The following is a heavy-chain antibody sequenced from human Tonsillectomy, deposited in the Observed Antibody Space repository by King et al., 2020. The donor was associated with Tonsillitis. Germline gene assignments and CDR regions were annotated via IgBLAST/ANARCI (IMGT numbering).Heavy chain of an antibody. Sequence: VQLVESGGGLVRPGGSLRLSCAASVFTFSSYAMHWVRQSPGKGLEYVSAISSNGGSTFYANSVKGRFTIHRDNSKNTVYLKMGSLRAEDMAVYYCARGSDYYYTYFDSWGQGTLVTVSS. CDR2: ISSNGGST. CDR3: ARGSDYYYTYFDS. J-gene: IGHJ4*02. V-gene: IGHV3-64*01. D-gene: IGHD3-22*01. CDR1: VFTFSSYA.